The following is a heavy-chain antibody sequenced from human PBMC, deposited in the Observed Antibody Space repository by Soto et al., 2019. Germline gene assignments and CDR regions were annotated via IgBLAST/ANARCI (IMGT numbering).Heavy chain of an antibody. V-gene: IGHV3-23*01. CDR2: LSGSGGST. Sequence: EVQLLESGGGLVQPGGSLRLSCAASGFTFSNYAMSWVRQAPGKGLEWVSALSGSGGSTYYADSVKGRVTISRDSSKNTLYLHMNSLRAEDTAVYYCAKGGGSCCFDCWGQGTLVTVSS. D-gene: IGHD2-15*01. CDR1: GFTFSNYA. J-gene: IGHJ4*02. CDR3: AKGGGSCCFDC.